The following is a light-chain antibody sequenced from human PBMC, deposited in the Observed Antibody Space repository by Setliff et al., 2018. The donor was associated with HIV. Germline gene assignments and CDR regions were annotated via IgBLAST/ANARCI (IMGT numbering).Light chain of an antibody. Sequence: QSVLTQPPSTSGTPGRWVTISCSGSSSNIGSNTVNWYQHLPGTAPKLVISNNNQRPSGVPDRFSASKSGTSASLAISGLQSEDEADYYCATWDGSLEAVVFGGGTKVTVL. CDR1: SSNIGSNT. CDR3: ATWDGSLEAVV. J-gene: IGLJ2*01. CDR2: NNN. V-gene: IGLV1-44*01.